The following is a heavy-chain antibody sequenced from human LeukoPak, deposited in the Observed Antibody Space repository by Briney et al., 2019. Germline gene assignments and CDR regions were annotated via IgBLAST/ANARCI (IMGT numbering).Heavy chain of an antibody. CDR1: GFTFDDYA. CDR2: ISWDGGST. Sequence: GGSLRLSCAASGFTFDDYAMHWVRQAPGKGLEWVSLISWDGGSTYYADSVKGRFTISRDNSKNSLYLQMNSLRAEGTALYYCAKASGGDYYYYMDVWGKGTTVTVSS. D-gene: IGHD2-15*01. CDR3: AKASGGDYYYYMDV. J-gene: IGHJ6*03. V-gene: IGHV3-43D*03.